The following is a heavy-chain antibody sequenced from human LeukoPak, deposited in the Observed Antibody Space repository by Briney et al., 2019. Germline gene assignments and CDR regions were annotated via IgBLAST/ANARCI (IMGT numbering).Heavy chain of an antibody. CDR1: GFPFSSYE. V-gene: IGHV3-48*03. D-gene: IGHD5-12*01. CDR3: ARGQYDYNYFDY. J-gene: IGHJ4*02. CDR2: ISSSGSTI. Sequence: PGGSLRLFCAASGFPFSSYEMKWVRQAPGKGLEWVSYISSSGSTIYYADSLKGRFTISRDNAKNSLYLQMNNLRAEDTAVYYCARGQYDYNYFDYWGQGTLVTGSS.